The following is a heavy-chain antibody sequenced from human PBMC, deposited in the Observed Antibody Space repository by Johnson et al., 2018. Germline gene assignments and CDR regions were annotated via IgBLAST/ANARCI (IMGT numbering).Heavy chain of an antibody. CDR1: GFTFSSYA. V-gene: IGHV3-30-3*01. J-gene: IGHJ3*02. Sequence: HVQLVQSGGGVVQPGRSLRLSCAASGFTFSSYAMHWVRQAPGKGLEWVAVISYDGSNKYYADSVKGRFTISRDNSKNTLYLQMNSLRAEDTAVYYCARSMTTVTIDAFDIWGQGTMVTVSS. CDR3: ARSMTTVTIDAFDI. CDR2: ISYDGSNK. D-gene: IGHD4-17*01.